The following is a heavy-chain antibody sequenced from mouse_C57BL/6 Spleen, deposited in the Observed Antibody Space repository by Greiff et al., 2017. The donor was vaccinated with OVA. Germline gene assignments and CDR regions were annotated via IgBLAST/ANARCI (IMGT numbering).Heavy chain of an antibody. CDR3: ARSLTRGFDY. Sequence: EVQLVESGGGLVKPGGSLKLSCAASGFTFSDYGMHWVRQAPEKGLEWVAYISSGSSTIYYADTVKGRFTISRDNAKNTLFLQMTSLRSEDTAMYYCARSLTRGFDYWGQGTTLTVSS. V-gene: IGHV5-17*01. CDR1: GFTFSDYG. CDR2: ISSGSSTI. J-gene: IGHJ2*01. D-gene: IGHD1-1*01.